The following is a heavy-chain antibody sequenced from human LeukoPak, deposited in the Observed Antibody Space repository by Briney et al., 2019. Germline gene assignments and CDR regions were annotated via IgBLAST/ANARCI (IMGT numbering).Heavy chain of an antibody. D-gene: IGHD3-9*01. CDR2: ISSSSTTI. V-gene: IGHV3-48*02. CDR3: ARDYDSFDY. Sequence: GGSLRLSCAASGFTFSSYAMSWVRQAPGKGLEWVSYISSSSTTIYYADSVKGRFTISRDNAKNSLYLRMNSLRDEDTAVFYCARDYDSFDYWGQGTLVTVSS. CDR1: GFTFSSYA. J-gene: IGHJ4*02.